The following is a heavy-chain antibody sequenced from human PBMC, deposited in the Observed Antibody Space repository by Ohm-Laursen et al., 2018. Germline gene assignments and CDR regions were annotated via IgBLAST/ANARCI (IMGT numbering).Heavy chain of an antibody. J-gene: IGHJ4*02. CDR3: ARASSGLDY. D-gene: IGHD6-19*01. V-gene: IGHV4-59*07. CDR2: IFHNGNA. CDR1: GGSISGYY. Sequence: SDTLSLTCTVSGGSISGYYWSWIRQPPGRGLEWIAYIFHNGNAVYNPSLKNRVTISVDTSRNQFSLKLSSVTASDTAVYYCARASSGLDYWGQGTLVTVSS.